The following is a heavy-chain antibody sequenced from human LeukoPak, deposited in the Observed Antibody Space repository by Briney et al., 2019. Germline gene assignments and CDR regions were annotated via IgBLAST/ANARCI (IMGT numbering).Heavy chain of an antibody. J-gene: IGHJ4*02. CDR3: ARDRRENGGNSYSDY. V-gene: IGHV3-73*01. Sequence: GGSLRLSCAASGFTFSGSVVHWVRQASGKGLEWVGRIRSKANNYATAYTASVKGRFTVSRDDSKNTAYLQMNSLRAEDTAVYYCARDRRENGGNSYSDYWGQGTLVTVSS. CDR2: IRSKANNYAT. CDR1: GFTFSGSV. D-gene: IGHD4-23*01.